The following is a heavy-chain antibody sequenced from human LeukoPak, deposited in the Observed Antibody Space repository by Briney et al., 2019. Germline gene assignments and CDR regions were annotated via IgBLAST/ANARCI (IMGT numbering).Heavy chain of an antibody. Sequence: QPGGSLRLSCAASGFTFSNYEINWVRQAPGRGLEWISYISGGGTSIYHANSVKGRFTISRDNAKNSLYLQMNSLRAEDTAVYYCARDGGFDYWGQGTLVTVSS. J-gene: IGHJ4*02. CDR1: GFTFSNYE. D-gene: IGHD3-16*01. V-gene: IGHV3-48*03. CDR2: ISGGGTSI. CDR3: ARDGGFDY.